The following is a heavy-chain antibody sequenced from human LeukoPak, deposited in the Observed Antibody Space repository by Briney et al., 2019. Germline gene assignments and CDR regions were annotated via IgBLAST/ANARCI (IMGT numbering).Heavy chain of an antibody. CDR2: IYYSGSA. CDR1: GGSISSYY. Sequence: PSETLSLTCTVSGGSISSYYWSWIRQPPGKGLEWIGYIYYSGSANYNPSLKSRVTISVDTSKNQFSLKLSSVTAADTAVYYCARVDYDFWSGYYTGTAFDIWGQGTMVTVSS. J-gene: IGHJ3*02. CDR3: ARVDYDFWSGYYTGTAFDI. D-gene: IGHD3-3*01. V-gene: IGHV4-59*01.